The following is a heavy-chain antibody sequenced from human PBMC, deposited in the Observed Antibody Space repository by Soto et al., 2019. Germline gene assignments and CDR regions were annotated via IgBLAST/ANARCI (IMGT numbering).Heavy chain of an antibody. V-gene: IGHV3-23*01. J-gene: IGHJ4*02. CDR1: GFSFSLYA. CDR3: AKSRSRDLDY. CDR2: ISGTGESS. Sequence: PGGSLRLSCAASGFSFSLYAMNWVRQAPGKGLEWVSVISGTGESSNYAESVRGRFTISRDNSNNTVYLQMNSLRAEDTAVYYCAKSRSRDLDYWGQGTLVTVSS. D-gene: IGHD3-10*01.